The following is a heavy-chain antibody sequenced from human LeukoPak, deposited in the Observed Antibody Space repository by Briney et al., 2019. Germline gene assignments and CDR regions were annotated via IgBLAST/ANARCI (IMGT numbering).Heavy chain of an antibody. J-gene: IGHJ6*03. V-gene: IGHV1-18*01. CDR3: ARGFDRGPDYYYYYMDV. Sequence: GASVKVSCKASGYTFTSYGISWVRQAPGQGLEWMGWISAYNGNTNYAQKLQGRVTMTTDTSTSTAYMELRSLRSDDTAVYYCARGFDRGPDYYYYYMDVWGKGTTVTVSS. CDR2: ISAYNGNT. D-gene: IGHD3-9*01. CDR1: GYTFTSYG.